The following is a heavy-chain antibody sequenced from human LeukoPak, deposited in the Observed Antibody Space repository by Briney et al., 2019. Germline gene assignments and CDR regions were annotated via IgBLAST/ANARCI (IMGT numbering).Heavy chain of an antibody. CDR2: ISTYNAAT. CDR1: GYTFTSHG. Sequence: ASVKVSCKASGYTFTSHGITWVRQAPGQGLEWMGWISTYNAATNYAQKFQARLTMTTDTVTSTAYMDLRSLRPDDTAVYYCARDVSSGWYWFDPWGQGTLVTVSS. CDR3: ARDVSSGWYWFDP. J-gene: IGHJ5*02. D-gene: IGHD6-19*01. V-gene: IGHV1-18*01.